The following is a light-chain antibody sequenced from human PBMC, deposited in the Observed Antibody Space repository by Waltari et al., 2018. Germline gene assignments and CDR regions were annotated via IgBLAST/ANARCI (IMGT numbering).Light chain of an antibody. V-gene: IGLV1-40*01. CDR2: GNN. CDR3: QSYGSDWV. CDR1: SSNIGAGYA. Sequence: QSVLTQPPSVSGAPGQRVTISCTGSSSNIGAGYAVHWYQQLPGTAPKLLIYGNNNRPSGVPDRFSGSKSGTSASLAITGLQAEDEADYYCQSYGSDWVFG. J-gene: IGLJ3*02.